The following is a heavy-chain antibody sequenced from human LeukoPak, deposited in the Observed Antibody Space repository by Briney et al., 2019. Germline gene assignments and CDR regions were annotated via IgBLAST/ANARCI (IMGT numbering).Heavy chain of an antibody. V-gene: IGHV3-43*02. J-gene: IGHJ4*02. CDR2: TSGDGITT. CDR1: GFTFHNYA. CDR3: ARDHVYGGADY. D-gene: IGHD5/OR15-5a*01. Sequence: GGSLRLSCTASGFTFHNYAIHWVRQAPGKGLEWVSLTSGDGITTYFADSVKGRFTISRDNSKSSLFLQMNSLRTEDTALYYCARDHVYGGADYWGQGTLVTVSS.